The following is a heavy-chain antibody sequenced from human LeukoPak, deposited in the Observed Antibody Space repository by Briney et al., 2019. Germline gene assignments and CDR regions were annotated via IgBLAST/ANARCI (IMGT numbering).Heavy chain of an antibody. Sequence: GGSLRLSCAASGFTFRSYAMSWVRQAPGKGLEWVSGISGSGGSTYYADSVKGRFSISRDNSKNTLYLEMNSLRAEDTAVYYCAKGRGQWLAAINYWGQGTLVTVSS. CDR2: ISGSGGST. CDR3: AKGRGQWLAAINY. J-gene: IGHJ4*02. CDR1: GFTFRSYA. V-gene: IGHV3-23*01. D-gene: IGHD6-19*01.